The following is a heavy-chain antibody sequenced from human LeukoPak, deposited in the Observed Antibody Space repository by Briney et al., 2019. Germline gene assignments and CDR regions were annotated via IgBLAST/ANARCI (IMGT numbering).Heavy chain of an antibody. Sequence: GGSLRLSCTASGFTFSDYVMNWVRQAPGKGLEWVSSISSSSSYIYYADSVKGRFTISRDNAKNSLYLQMNSLRAEDTAVYYCARDLDPFGVVSPFDYWGQGTLVTVSS. J-gene: IGHJ4*02. D-gene: IGHD3-3*01. CDR2: ISSSSSYI. CDR3: ARDLDPFGVVSPFDY. V-gene: IGHV3-21*01. CDR1: GFTFSDYV.